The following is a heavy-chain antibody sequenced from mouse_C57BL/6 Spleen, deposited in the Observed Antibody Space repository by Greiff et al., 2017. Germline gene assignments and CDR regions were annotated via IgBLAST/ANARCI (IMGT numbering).Heavy chain of an antibody. Sequence: QVQLQQSGAELVRPGASVTLSCKASGYTFTDYEMHWVKQTPVHGLEWIGAIDPETGGTAYNQKFKGKAILTADKSSGTADMELRSLTSEDSAVCYSTREYYGSSYRYFEVWGTGTTVTVSS. V-gene: IGHV1-15*01. CDR3: TREYYGSSYRYFEV. J-gene: IGHJ1*03. CDR2: IDPETGGT. D-gene: IGHD1-1*01. CDR1: GYTFTDYE.